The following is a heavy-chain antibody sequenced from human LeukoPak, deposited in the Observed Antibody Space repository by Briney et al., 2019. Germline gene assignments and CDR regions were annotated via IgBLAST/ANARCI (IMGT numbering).Heavy chain of an antibody. V-gene: IGHV4-34*01. J-gene: IGHJ4*02. D-gene: IGHD6-19*01. CDR2: INHSGST. CDR1: GGSFSGYY. CDR3: TRGQWLVPFDY. Sequence: PSETLSLTCAVYGGSFSGYYWSWIRQPPGKGLEWIGEINHSGSTNYNPSLKSRVTMSVDTSKNQFSLKLSSVTAADTAVYYCTRGQWLVPFDYWGQGTLVTVSS.